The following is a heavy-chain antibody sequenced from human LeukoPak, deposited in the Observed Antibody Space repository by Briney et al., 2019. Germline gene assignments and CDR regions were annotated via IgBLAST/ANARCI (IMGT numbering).Heavy chain of an antibody. J-gene: IGHJ4*02. CDR1: GYTFTNYA. CDR2: INTNTGNP. V-gene: IGHV7-4-1*02. Sequence: ASVKVSCKASGYTFTNYAMNWVRQAPGQGLEWMGWINTNTGNPTYAQGLTGRFVFSLDTSVSTAYLQISSLKAEDTAVYYCARAYYYGSGSYYPSGRAHDYWGQGTLVSVSS. D-gene: IGHD3-10*01. CDR3: ARAYYYGSGSYYPSGRAHDY.